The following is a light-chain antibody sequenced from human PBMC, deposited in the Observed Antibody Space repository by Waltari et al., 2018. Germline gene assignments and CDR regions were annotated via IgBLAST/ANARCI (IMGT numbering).Light chain of an antibody. CDR2: GAY. Sequence: IVLTQSPGTLSLSPGARATLSCRAGQSVSTYLAWYQQKPGQAPRLLIYGAYSRAAGIPDRFSGSGYGTDFSLTISRLEPEDFAVYYCQHHVRLPTTFGQGTRVEIK. V-gene: IGKV3-20*01. CDR3: QHHVRLPTT. J-gene: IGKJ1*01. CDR1: QSVSTY.